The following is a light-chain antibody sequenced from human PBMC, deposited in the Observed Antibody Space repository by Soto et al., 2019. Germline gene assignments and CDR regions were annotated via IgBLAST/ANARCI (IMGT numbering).Light chain of an antibody. J-gene: IGKJ1*01. CDR1: QSISSW. Sequence: DIQMTQSPTTLSASVGDRVTITCRASQSISSWLAWYQQKPGKAPKLLIYAASTLQSGVPSRFSGSGSGTDFTLTISCLQSEDFATYYCQQYYSYPWTFGQGTKVDIK. V-gene: IGKV1-5*01. CDR2: AAS. CDR3: QQYYSYPWT.